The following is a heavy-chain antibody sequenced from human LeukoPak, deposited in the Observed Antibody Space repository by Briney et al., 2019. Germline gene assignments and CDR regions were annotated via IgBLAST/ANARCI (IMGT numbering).Heavy chain of an antibody. J-gene: IGHJ6*03. Sequence: GGSLRLSCAASGFTFSSFAMTWVRQAPGKGLEWVSTVSGSAGRTDYADSVKGRFAISRDNLKNTLYLQMNGLRAEDTAVYYCAKNRGHCVDGVCHNYYYMDVWGRGTTVTVSS. CDR1: GFTFSSFA. CDR3: AKNRGHCVDGVCHNYYYMDV. D-gene: IGHD2-8*02. CDR2: VSGSAGRT. V-gene: IGHV3-23*01.